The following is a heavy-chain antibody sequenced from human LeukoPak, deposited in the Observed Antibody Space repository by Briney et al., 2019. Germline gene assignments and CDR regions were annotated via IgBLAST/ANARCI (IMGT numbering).Heavy chain of an antibody. CDR2: ISGSGGST. J-gene: IGHJ4*02. V-gene: IGHV3-23*01. D-gene: IGHD3-3*01. CDR3: ASFPYYDFWSGSGDAYFDY. CDR1: GFTFSSYA. Sequence: GGSLRLSCAASGFTFSSYAMSWVRQAPGKGLEWVSAISGSGGSTYYADSVKGRFTISRDNSKNTLYLQMNSLRAEDTAVYYCASFPYYDFWSGSGDAYFDYWGQGTLVTVSS.